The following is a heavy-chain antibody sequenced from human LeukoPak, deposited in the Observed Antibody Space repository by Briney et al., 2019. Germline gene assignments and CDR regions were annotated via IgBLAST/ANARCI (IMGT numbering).Heavy chain of an antibody. D-gene: IGHD2-8*01. CDR3: AREGIYCVNGVCYLDY. Sequence: SGGSLRLSCAASGLKFDDYGMSWVRQAPGKGLEWVSGISWNGGNTGYADSVKGRFTISRDNAKNSLFLQVNSLRADDTAFYYCAREGIYCVNGVCYLDYWGQGTLVTVSS. V-gene: IGHV3-20*04. CDR1: GLKFDDYG. CDR2: ISWNGGNT. J-gene: IGHJ4*02.